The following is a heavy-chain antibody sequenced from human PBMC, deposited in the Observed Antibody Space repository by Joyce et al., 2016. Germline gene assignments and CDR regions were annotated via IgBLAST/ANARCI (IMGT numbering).Heavy chain of an antibody. Sequence: QVQLVQSGAEVKNPGASVKVSCKASGFSFSGYFIHWVRQAPGQGLEWRGWSNPDRGDTMYAQKFQGRVTMTRDTSISTVYLELGRLTSDDTALYYCAREYGGTFYFDYWGQVTLVTVSS. CDR2: SNPDRGDT. D-gene: IGHD4-23*01. CDR3: AREYGGTFYFDY. J-gene: IGHJ4*02. CDR1: GFSFSGYF. V-gene: IGHV1-2*02.